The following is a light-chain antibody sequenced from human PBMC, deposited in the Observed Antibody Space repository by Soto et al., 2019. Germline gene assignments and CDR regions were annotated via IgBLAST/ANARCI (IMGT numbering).Light chain of an antibody. J-gene: IGKJ1*01. V-gene: IGKV1-39*01. Sequence: DIQMTQSPSSLSASVGDRVTITCRASQSISYYLNWYQQKPGKAPKFLIYAASSLQSGVPSRFSGSGFGTTFTLTINNLQPEDFATYFCQQSYSALRTFGQGTKVEIK. CDR3: QQSYSALRT. CDR1: QSISYY. CDR2: AAS.